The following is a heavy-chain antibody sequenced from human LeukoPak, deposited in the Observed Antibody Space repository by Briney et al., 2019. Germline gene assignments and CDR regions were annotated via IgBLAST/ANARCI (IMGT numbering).Heavy chain of an antibody. D-gene: IGHD3-3*01. J-gene: IGHJ6*02. Sequence: QTLSLTCAISGDSVSSNSAVWNWIRQSPSRGLEFLGRTYYRSKWYKGYAVSVKSRITINPDTSKNQFSLQLNSVTPEDTAVYYCTRQQSGGMDVWGQGTTVTVSS. CDR3: TRQQSGGMDV. CDR1: GDSVSSNSAV. V-gene: IGHV6-1*01. CDR2: TYYRSKWYK.